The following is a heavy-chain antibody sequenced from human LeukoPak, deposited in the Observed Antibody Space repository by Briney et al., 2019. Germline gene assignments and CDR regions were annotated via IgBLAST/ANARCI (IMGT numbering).Heavy chain of an antibody. CDR2: ISWNSGSI. J-gene: IGHJ4*02. Sequence: GGSLRLSCAASGFTFSSYSMNWVRQAPGKGLEWVSGISWNSGSIGYADSVKGRFTISRDNAKNSLYLQMNSLRAEDTALYYCAKAMVRGVTLFDYWGQGTLVTVSS. CDR1: GFTFSSYS. CDR3: AKAMVRGVTLFDY. V-gene: IGHV3-9*01. D-gene: IGHD3-10*01.